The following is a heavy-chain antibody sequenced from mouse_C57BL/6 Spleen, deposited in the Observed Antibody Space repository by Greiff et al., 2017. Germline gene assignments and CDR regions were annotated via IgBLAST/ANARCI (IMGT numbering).Heavy chain of an antibody. CDR3: ARFPDSSGYEVDY. Sequence: QVQLQQSGAELVKPGASVKLSCKATGYTFTGYWIEWVKQRPGHGLEWIGEILPGSGNTNYNEKFKGKATFTADTSSNTAYMQLSSLTTDDAAIYICARFPDSSGYEVDYWGQGTTLTVSA. CDR1: GYTFTGYW. V-gene: IGHV1-9*01. CDR2: ILPGSGNT. J-gene: IGHJ2*01. D-gene: IGHD3-2*02.